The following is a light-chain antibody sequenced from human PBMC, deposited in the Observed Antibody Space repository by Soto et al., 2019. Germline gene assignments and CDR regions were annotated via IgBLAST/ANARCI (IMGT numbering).Light chain of an antibody. CDR2: GNN. V-gene: IGLV1-40*01. Sequence: QSVLTQPPSVSGAPGQRVTISCSGGSSNIGAGYDVHWYQQLPQTAPKLLIYGNNIPPSGVPDRFSGSKSGTSASLAITGLQAEDEADYYCASWDVTLNGLYVFGTGTKVTVL. J-gene: IGLJ1*01. CDR3: ASWDVTLNGLYV. CDR1: SSNIGAGYD.